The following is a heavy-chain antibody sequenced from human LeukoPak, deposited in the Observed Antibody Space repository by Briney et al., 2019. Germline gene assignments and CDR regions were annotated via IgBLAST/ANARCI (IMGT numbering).Heavy chain of an antibody. CDR1: GXTFSSYT. J-gene: IGHJ6*02. CDR3: ARDRDVPAIGMDV. Sequence: GGSLRLSCAASGXTFSSYTMNWVRQAPGKGLEWVSSISSSSSYMYYADSVKGRFTISRDNAKNSLYLQMNSLRAEDTAVYYCARDRDVPAIGMDVWGQGTTVTVSS. CDR2: ISSSSSYM. V-gene: IGHV3-21*06.